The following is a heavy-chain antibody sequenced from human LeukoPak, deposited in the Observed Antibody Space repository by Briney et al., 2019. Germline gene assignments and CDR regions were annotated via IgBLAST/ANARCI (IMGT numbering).Heavy chain of an antibody. D-gene: IGHD5-12*01. J-gene: IGHJ4*02. CDR2: INPSGGST. CDR3: ARDRLRVATILGVRALGY. CDR1: GYTFTSYY. Sequence: ASVKVSCKASGYTFTSYYMHWVRQAPGQGLEWMGIINPSGGSTSYAQKFQGRVTMTRDTSTSTVYMELSSQRSEDTAVYYCARDRLRVATILGVRALGYWGQGTLVTVSS. V-gene: IGHV1-46*01.